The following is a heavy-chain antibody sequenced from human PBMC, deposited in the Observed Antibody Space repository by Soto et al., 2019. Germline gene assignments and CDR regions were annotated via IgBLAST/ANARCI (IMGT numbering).Heavy chain of an antibody. Sequence: GGSLRLSCAASGFTFSSYAMSWVRQAPGKGLEWVSAISGSGGSTYYADSVKGRFTISRDDARNSLYLQISSLRAEDTAVYYCARVGVAAPIDPWGQGTLVTVSS. CDR1: GFTFSSYA. V-gene: IGHV3-23*01. CDR3: ARVGVAAPIDP. J-gene: IGHJ5*02. CDR2: ISGSGGST. D-gene: IGHD6-6*01.